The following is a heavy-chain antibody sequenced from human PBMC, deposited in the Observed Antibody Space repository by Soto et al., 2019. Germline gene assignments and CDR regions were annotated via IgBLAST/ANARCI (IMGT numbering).Heavy chain of an antibody. J-gene: IGHJ4*02. Sequence: EVQLLESGGGLVQPGGSLRLSCAASGFTFSSYAMSWVRQAPGKGLEWVSIIGVGGGDRYYPESVKGRFTISRDNFRDTLYLEMNSLSDEDTAVYYCARVRFGELVWGQGTLVTVSS. CDR2: IGVGGGDR. D-gene: IGHD3-10*01. CDR3: ARVRFGELV. CDR1: GFTFSSYA. V-gene: IGHV3-23*01.